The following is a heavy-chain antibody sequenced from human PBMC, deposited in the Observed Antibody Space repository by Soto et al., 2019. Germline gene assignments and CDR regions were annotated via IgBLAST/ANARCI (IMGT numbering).Heavy chain of an antibody. Sequence: DSGKVSYKTSGYTFTSYGISWVRQAPGQGLEWMGWITANNVNTNYAQKFQGRVTMTTDTSTATAYMELRSLRSDDTAVYYCARDMGGYYFEPNDYWGQGTLVTVS. CDR3: ARDMGGYYFEPNDY. V-gene: IGHV1-18*01. CDR1: GYTFTSYG. J-gene: IGHJ4*02. CDR2: ITANNVNT. D-gene: IGHD3-22*01.